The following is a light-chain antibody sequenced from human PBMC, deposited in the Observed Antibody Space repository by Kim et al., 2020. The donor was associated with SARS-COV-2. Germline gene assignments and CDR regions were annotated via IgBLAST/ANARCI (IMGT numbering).Light chain of an antibody. Sequence: GQSITISCSGTSSDVGGYKYVSWYQQHPGKAPKFIIYDVSKRPSGVSNRFSGSKSGNTASLTIFGLQAEDEADYYCSSYTSSATWVFGGGTKLTVL. CDR3: SSYTSSATWV. V-gene: IGLV2-14*03. CDR2: DVS. J-gene: IGLJ3*02. CDR1: SSDVGGYKY.